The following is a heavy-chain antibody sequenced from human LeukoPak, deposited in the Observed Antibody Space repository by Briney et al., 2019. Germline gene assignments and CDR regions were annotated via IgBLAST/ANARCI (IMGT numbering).Heavy chain of an antibody. Sequence: GGSLRLSCAASGFTFDDYAMHWVRQVPGKGLEWVSFISWDGGSTYYADSVNGRFTISRDNSKNSLYLQMNSLRAEDTALYYCAKGTLGDYRAGPDYWGRGTLVTVSS. CDR2: ISWDGGST. J-gene: IGHJ4*02. CDR1: GFTFDDYA. V-gene: IGHV3-43D*03. D-gene: IGHD4-17*01. CDR3: AKGTLGDYRAGPDY.